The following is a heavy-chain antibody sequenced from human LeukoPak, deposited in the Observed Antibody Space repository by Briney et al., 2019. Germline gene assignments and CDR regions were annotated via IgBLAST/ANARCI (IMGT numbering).Heavy chain of an antibody. CDR1: GFTFSSYS. CDR2: ISSSGSYI. V-gene: IGHV3-21*01. J-gene: IGHJ4*02. D-gene: IGHD2-2*01. Sequence: GGSLRLSCAASGFTFSSYSMDWVRQAPGKGLEWVSSISSSGSYIYYADSVKGRFTISRDNAKNSLYLQMNSLRAEDTAVYYCARIVVVPAAMGFDYWGQGTLVTVSS. CDR3: ARIVVVPAAMGFDY.